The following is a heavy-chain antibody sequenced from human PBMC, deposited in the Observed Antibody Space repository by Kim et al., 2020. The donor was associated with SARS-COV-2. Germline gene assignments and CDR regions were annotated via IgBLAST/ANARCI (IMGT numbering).Heavy chain of an antibody. Sequence: SETLSLTCAVYGGSFSGYYWSWIRQPPGKGLEWIGEINHSGSTNYNPSLKSRVTISVDTSKNQFSLKLSSVTAADTAVYYCARGRKYYFDYWGQGTLVTVSA. V-gene: IGHV4-34*01. CDR2: INHSGST. J-gene: IGHJ4*02. CDR1: GGSFSGYY. CDR3: ARGRKYYFDY.